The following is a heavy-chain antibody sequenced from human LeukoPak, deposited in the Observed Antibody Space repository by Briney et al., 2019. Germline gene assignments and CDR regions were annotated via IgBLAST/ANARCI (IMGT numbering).Heavy chain of an antibody. D-gene: IGHD3-10*01. Sequence: GGSLRLSCAASGVTFSTYAMNWVRQAPGKGLEWVAVISYDGINKYYADSVKGRFTISRDNSKNTLFLQMNSLRVEDTAVYYCAKNLDGSGSYSYYFDYWGQGTLVTVSS. CDR1: GVTFSTYA. CDR2: ISYDGINK. J-gene: IGHJ4*02. CDR3: AKNLDGSGSYSYYFDY. V-gene: IGHV3-30*18.